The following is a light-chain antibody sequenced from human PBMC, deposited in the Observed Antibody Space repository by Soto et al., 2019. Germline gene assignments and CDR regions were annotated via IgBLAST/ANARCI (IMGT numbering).Light chain of an antibody. V-gene: IGKV3-15*01. J-gene: IGKJ1*01. Sequence: EIVMTQSPATLSVSPGERATLSCRASQSVSSNLAWYQQKPGQAPRLLIYGASTRATGIPARFSGSGSGTDFTLTISRLEPEDSAVYYCQHFGSPPTWTFGQGTKVDIK. CDR2: GAS. CDR3: QHFGSPPTWT. CDR1: QSVSSN.